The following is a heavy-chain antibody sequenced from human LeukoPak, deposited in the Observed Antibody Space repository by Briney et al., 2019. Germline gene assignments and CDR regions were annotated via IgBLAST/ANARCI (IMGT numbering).Heavy chain of an antibody. CDR1: GYSFTGYW. J-gene: IGHJ4*02. V-gene: IGHV5-51*01. CDR2: IFPGDSDT. Sequence: GESLKISCKGSGYSFTGYWIAWVRQMPGKGLEWMGIIFPGDSDTKYSPSFQGQVTISADKSINTAYLQWNSLKASDTAMYYCARANGGSYSFFDYWAQGTLVTVSS. D-gene: IGHD2-8*01. CDR3: ARANGGSYSFFDY.